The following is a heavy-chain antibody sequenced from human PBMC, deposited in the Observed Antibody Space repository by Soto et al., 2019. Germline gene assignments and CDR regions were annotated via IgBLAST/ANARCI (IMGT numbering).Heavy chain of an antibody. CDR2: INPNSGGT. CDR1: GYTFTGYY. D-gene: IGHD3-16*02. Sequence: ASVKVSCKASGYTFTGYYMHWVRQAPGQGLEWMGWINPNSGGTNYAQKFQGWVTMTRDTSISTAYMELSRLRSDDSAVYYCAMANSYVYVWGSYRLVAPFFDYWGHGTLVTVSS. CDR3: AMANSYVYVWGSYRLVAPFFDY. V-gene: IGHV1-2*04. J-gene: IGHJ4*01.